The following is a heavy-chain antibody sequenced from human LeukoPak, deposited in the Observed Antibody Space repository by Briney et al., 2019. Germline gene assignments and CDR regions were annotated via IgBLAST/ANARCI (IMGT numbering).Heavy chain of an antibody. V-gene: IGHV4-39*01. CDR3: ASRLYCSSTSCYLFDY. J-gene: IGHJ4*02. CDR1: GGSISSSSYY. Sequence: SETLSLTCTVSGGSISSSSYYWGWIRQPPGKGLEWIGGVYYSVSTYYNRSLKSRVTISVDTSKNQFSLKLSAVTAADTAVYYCASRLYCSSTSCYLFDYWGQGTLVTVSS. CDR2: VYYSVST. D-gene: IGHD2-2*01.